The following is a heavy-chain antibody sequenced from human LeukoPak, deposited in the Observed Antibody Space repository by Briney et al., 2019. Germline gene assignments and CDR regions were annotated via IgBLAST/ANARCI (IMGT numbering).Heavy chain of an antibody. CDR1: GFAFSSYS. V-gene: IGHV3-21*01. Sequence: GGSLRLSCAASGFAFSSYSMNWVRQAPGKGLEWVSSISSSSSYIYYADSVKGRFAISRDNAKNSLYLQMNSLRAEDTAVYYCARVLVLAPDYWGQGTLVTVSS. CDR3: ARVLVLAPDY. CDR2: ISSSSSYI. J-gene: IGHJ4*02. D-gene: IGHD3-3*01.